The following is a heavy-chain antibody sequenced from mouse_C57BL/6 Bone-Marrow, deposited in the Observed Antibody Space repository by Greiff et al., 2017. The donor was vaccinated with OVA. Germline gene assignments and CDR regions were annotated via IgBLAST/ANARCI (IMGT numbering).Heavy chain of an antibody. V-gene: IGHV5-4*01. J-gene: IGHJ3*01. Sequence: EVQRVESGGGLVKPGGSLKLSCAASGFTFSSYAMSWVRQTPEKRLEWVATISDGGSYTYYPDNVKGRFTISRDDAKNNLYLRMSHLKSEDTAMYYCARLYYGAWFAYWGQGTLVTVSA. CDR1: GFTFSSYA. D-gene: IGHD1-1*01. CDR3: ARLYYGAWFAY. CDR2: ISDGGSYT.